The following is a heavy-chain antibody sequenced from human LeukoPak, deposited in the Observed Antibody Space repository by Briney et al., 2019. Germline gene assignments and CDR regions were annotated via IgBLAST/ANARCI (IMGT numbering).Heavy chain of an antibody. CDR2: VSYDGIDK. D-gene: IGHD1-7*01. J-gene: IGHJ6*03. Sequence: GGSLRLSCVTSGFNFSLYATHWVRQAPGKGLEWVAVVSYDGIDKYYADSVKGRFTISRDNSKNTLYLQMNSLRAEDTAVYYCVKGRTGTIYYYYYMDVWGKGTTVTVSS. CDR3: VKGRTGTIYYYYYMDV. V-gene: IGHV3-30-3*01. CDR1: GFNFSLYA.